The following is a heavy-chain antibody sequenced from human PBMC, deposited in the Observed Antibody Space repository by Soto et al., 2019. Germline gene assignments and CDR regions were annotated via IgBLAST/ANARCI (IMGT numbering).Heavy chain of an antibody. J-gene: IGHJ6*03. CDR3: ARQYREWLFPEGYYYMDV. CDR1: GGSISSYY. Sequence: SETLSLTCTVSGGSISSYYWSWIRQPPGKGLEWIGYIYYSGSTNYNPSLKSRVTISVDTSKNQFSLKLSSVTAADTAVYYCARQYREWLFPEGYYYMDVWGKGTTVTVSS. V-gene: IGHV4-59*08. CDR2: IYYSGST. D-gene: IGHD3-3*01.